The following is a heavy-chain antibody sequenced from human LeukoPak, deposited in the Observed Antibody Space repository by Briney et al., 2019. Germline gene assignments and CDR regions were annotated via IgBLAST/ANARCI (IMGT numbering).Heavy chain of an antibody. CDR3: ARGFDY. Sequence: GGSLRLSCAAYGFTFSSYRMEWVPQAPGKGLEWGSYISSSSSTIYYADSVKGRFTISRDNAKNSLYLQMNSLRDEDTAVYYCARGFDYWGQGTLVTVSS. J-gene: IGHJ4*02. CDR1: GFTFSSYR. CDR2: ISSSSSTI. V-gene: IGHV3-48*02.